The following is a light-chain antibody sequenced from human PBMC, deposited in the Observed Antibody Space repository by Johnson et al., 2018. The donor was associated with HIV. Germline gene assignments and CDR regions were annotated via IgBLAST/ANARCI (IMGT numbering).Light chain of an antibody. J-gene: IGLJ1*01. Sequence: QSVLTQPPSVSAAPGQKVTISCSGSSSNIGKNHVSWYQQFPGTAPKLLVYEDDKRPSDIPDRFSGSKSGTSATLGITGLQPGDEADYYCGTWDNSLSVFVFVTGTKVTGL. V-gene: IGLV1-51*02. CDR2: EDD. CDR3: GTWDNSLSVFV. CDR1: SSNIGKNH.